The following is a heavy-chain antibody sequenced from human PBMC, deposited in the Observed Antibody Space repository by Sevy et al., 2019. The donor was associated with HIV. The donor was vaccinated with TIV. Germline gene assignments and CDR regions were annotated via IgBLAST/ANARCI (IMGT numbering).Heavy chain of an antibody. J-gene: IGHJ3*02. CDR1: GFTFSRYD. CDR2: IGTVGDT. V-gene: IGHV3-13*01. Sequence: GGSLRLSCAASGFTFSRYDMHWVRQATGKGLEWVSSIGTVGDTYYPGSVKGRFTISRKNAKTSLFLQMNSLGAGDTAVYYCAGGTRYSGSYYLGDDAFDIWGQGTMVTVSS. D-gene: IGHD1-26*01. CDR3: AGGTRYSGSYYLGDDAFDI.